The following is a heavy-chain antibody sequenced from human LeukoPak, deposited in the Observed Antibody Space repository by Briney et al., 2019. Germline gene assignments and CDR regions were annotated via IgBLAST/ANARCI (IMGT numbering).Heavy chain of an antibody. CDR1: GDSISSHY. D-gene: IGHD1-26*01. J-gene: IGHJ3*02. Sequence: NPSETLSLTCIVSGDSISSHYWSWIRQSPGRGLEWIGYIYYRGSTDYNPSLKSRVTISVDTSKNQFSLKLGSVTTADTAVYYCAREVGGITGAFDMWGQGTMVTVSS. CDR3: AREVGGITGAFDM. CDR2: IYYRGST. V-gene: IGHV4-59*11.